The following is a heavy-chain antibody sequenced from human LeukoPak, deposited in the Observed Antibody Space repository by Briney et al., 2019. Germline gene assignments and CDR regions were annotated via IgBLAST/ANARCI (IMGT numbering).Heavy chain of an antibody. D-gene: IGHD3-10*01. CDR1: GYTFTGYY. CDR2: INPNSGGT. V-gene: IGHV1-2*02. CDR3: ARVYYGSGSYPAYY. J-gene: IGHJ4*02. Sequence: GASVKVSCKASGYTFTGYYMHWVRQAPGQGLEWMGWINPNSGGTNYAQKFQGRVTMTRDTSISTAYMELSRLRSDDTAVYYCARVYYGSGSYPAYYWGQGTLVTVSS.